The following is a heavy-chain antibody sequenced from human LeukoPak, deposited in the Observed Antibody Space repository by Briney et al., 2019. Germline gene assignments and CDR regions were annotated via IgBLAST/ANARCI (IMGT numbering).Heavy chain of an antibody. J-gene: IGHJ4*02. V-gene: IGHV1-69*04. Sequence: ASVKVSCKASGGTFSSYAISWVRPAPGQGLEWMGRIIPILGIANYAQKFQGRVTITADKSTSTAYMELSSLRSEDTAVYYCARSYGGNNAFDYWGQGTLVTVSS. CDR2: IIPILGIA. CDR1: GGTFSSYA. CDR3: ARSYGGNNAFDY. D-gene: IGHD2-15*01.